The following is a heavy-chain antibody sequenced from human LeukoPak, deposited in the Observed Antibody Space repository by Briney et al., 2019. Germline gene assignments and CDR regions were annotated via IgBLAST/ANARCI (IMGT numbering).Heavy chain of an antibody. CDR2: TSTYNGNT. D-gene: IGHD6-6*01. CDR3: ASSYNSPYYFDY. Sequence: ASVKVSCKASGYTFTSYGISWVRQAPGQGLEWMGWTSTYNGNTNYAQKLQGRVTMTTDTSTSTAYMELRSLRSDDTAVCYCASSYNSPYYFDYWGQGTLVTVSS. CDR1: GYTFTSYG. V-gene: IGHV1-18*01. J-gene: IGHJ4*02.